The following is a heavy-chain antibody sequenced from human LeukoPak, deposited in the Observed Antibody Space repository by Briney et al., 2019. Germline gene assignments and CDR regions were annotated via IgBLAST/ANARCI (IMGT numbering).Heavy chain of an antibody. CDR1: GGSISSSSYY. J-gene: IGHJ6*02. D-gene: IGHD4-17*01. V-gene: IGHV4-39*07. CDR3: ARDYGDEGGYYYYGMDV. Sequence: SETLSLTCTVSGGSISSSSYYWSWIRQPPGKGLEWIGEINHSGSTNYNPSLKSRVTISVDTSKNQFSLKLSSVTAADTAVYYCARDYGDEGGYYYYGMDVWGQGTTVTVSS. CDR2: INHSGST.